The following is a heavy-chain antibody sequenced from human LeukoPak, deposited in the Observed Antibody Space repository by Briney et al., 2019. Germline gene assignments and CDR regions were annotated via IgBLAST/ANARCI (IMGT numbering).Heavy chain of an antibody. CDR2: IIPILGIA. D-gene: IGHD2-21*02. CDR3: AREFAYCGGDCYSHYYYYYYMDV. J-gene: IGHJ6*03. Sequence: SVKVSCKASGGTFSSYAISWVRQAPGQGLEWMGRIIPILGIANYAQKFQGRVTITADKSTSTAYMELSSLRSEDTAVYYCAREFAYCGGDCYSHYYYYYYMDVWGKGTTVTVSS. CDR1: GGTFSSYA. V-gene: IGHV1-69*04.